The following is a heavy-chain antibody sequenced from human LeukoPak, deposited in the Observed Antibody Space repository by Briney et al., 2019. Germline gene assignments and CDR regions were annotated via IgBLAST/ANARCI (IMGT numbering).Heavy chain of an antibody. Sequence: GGSLRLSCAASGFTFSSYSMNWVRQAPGKGLEWVSYISSSSSSTIYYADSVKGRFTISRDNAKNSLYLQMNSLRAEDTAVYYCARVPGRFLEWTTFDYWGQGTLVTVSS. CDR3: ARVPGRFLEWTTFDY. CDR1: GFTFSSYS. V-gene: IGHV3-48*04. J-gene: IGHJ4*02. CDR2: ISSSSSSTI. D-gene: IGHD3-3*01.